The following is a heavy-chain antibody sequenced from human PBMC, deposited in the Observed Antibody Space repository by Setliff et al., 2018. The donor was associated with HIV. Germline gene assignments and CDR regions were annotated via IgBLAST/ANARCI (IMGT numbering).Heavy chain of an antibody. J-gene: IGHJ5*02. CDR1: GGSISSSSYY. D-gene: IGHD3-22*01. Sequence: PSETLSLTCTVSGGSISSSSYYWGWIRQPPGKGLEWIGSIYYSGTTHYNPSLKSRITISVDTSKNQFSLKLSSVTAADTAVYYCARGRSYYDSSGYYYNWFDPWGQGTLVTVSS. CDR2: IYYSGTT. CDR3: ARGRSYYDSSGYYYNWFDP. V-gene: IGHV4-39*07.